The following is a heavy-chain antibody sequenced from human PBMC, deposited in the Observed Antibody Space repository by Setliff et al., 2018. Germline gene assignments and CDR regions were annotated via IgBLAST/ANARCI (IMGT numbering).Heavy chain of an antibody. V-gene: IGHV1-18*01. CDR3: ERLVRYCTTTSCQRTSGDDF. CDR2: ISPYTGNT. Sequence: GASVKVSCKASGYTFSNYGVTWVRLAPGQGLEWMGWISPYTGNTFYAPQFQGRVIMTTDTSTNTAYMDLRSLRSDDTAVYYCERLVRYCTTTSCQRTSGDDFWGQGTLVTVSS. CDR1: GYTFSNYG. D-gene: IGHD2-2*01. J-gene: IGHJ4*02.